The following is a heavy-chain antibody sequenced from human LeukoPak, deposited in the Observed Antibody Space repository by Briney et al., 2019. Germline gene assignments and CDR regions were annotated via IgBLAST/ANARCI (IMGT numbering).Heavy chain of an antibody. CDR1: GFTFSSYS. V-gene: IGHV3-21*01. CDR2: ISSSSSYI. CDR3: ARDLVPIAYSDAFDI. D-gene: IGHD2-15*01. Sequence: GSLRLSCAASGFTFSSYSMNWVRQAPGKGLEWVSSISSSSSYIYYADSVKGRFTISRDNAKNSLYLQMNSLRAEDTAVYYYARDLVPIAYSDAFDIWGQGTMVTVSS. J-gene: IGHJ3*02.